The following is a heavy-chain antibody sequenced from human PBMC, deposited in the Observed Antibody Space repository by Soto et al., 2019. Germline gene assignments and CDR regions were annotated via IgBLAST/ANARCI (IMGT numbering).Heavy chain of an antibody. Sequence: ASVKVSCKASGYTFTGYYMHWVRQAPGQGLEWMGWINPNSGGTNYAQKFQGRVTMTRDTSISTAYMELSRLRSDDTAVYYCASQNPGYYDFWSGYPHDYYYYGMDVWGQGTTVTVS. CDR2: INPNSGGT. D-gene: IGHD3-3*01. V-gene: IGHV1-2*02. CDR3: ASQNPGYYDFWSGYPHDYYYYGMDV. J-gene: IGHJ6*02. CDR1: GYTFTGYY.